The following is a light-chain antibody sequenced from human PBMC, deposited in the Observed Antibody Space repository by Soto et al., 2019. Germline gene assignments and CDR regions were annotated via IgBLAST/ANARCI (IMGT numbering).Light chain of an antibody. CDR1: QAINSY. CDR2: AAS. Sequence: DIQMTQSPSTLSASVGERATITCRASQAINSYLAWYQQKPGQLPRLLIQAASTLHSGVPSRFSGTKSGTEFTLTISSLQPEDVATYYCQKYNSAPFTFGPGTKVAIK. CDR3: QKYNSAPFT. J-gene: IGKJ3*01. V-gene: IGKV1-27*01.